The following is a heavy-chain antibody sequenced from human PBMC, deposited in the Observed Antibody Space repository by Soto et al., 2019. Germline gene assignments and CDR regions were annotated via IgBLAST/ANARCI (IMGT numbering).Heavy chain of an antibody. Sequence: QVQLVQTGAEVKKPGASVRVSCKASGYSFIGYYMHWVRQAPGQGLEWMGWMNPDSGGTLYAQKFEGRVTMTRDTSISTAYMELSRLRSDDTAVYYCSSGTSVDFAFWGQGTLVTVPS. D-gene: IGHD1-26*01. CDR3: SSGTSVDFAF. CDR1: GYSFIGYY. J-gene: IGHJ4*02. V-gene: IGHV1-2*02. CDR2: MNPDSGGT.